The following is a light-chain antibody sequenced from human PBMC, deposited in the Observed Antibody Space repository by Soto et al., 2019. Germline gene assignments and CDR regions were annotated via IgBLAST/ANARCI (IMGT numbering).Light chain of an antibody. CDR1: QGISTW. Sequence: DIQMTPYPSSVAAAVGDRVTITCRASQGISTWLAWYQHKPGTAPKLLIFGAFSLQRGVPSRFAGSGSGTDFTLTIKSLQPEDVATYYCQQVTTFPRTFGQGTKVEIK. CDR3: QQVTTFPRT. V-gene: IGKV1-12*01. J-gene: IGKJ1*01. CDR2: GAF.